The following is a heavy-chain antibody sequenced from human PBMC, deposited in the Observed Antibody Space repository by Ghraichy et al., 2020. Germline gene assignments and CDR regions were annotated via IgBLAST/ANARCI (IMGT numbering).Heavy chain of an antibody. CDR3: AFALLPGAAPFDY. D-gene: IGHD1-26*01. CDR2: ISYDGSNK. J-gene: IGHJ4*02. CDR1: GFTFSSYG. V-gene: IGHV3-30*03. Sequence: GGSLRLSCAASGFTFSSYGMHWVRQAPGKGLEWVAVISYDGSNKYYADSVKGRFTISRDNSKNTLYLQMNSLRAEDTAVYYCAFALLPGAAPFDYWGQGTLVTVSS.